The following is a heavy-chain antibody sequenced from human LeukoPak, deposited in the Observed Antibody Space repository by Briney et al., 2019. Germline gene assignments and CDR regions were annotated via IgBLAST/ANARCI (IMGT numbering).Heavy chain of an antibody. Sequence: PSETLSLTCTVSGGSISSYYWSWIRQPPGKGLEWIGYIYYSGSTNYNPPLKSRVTISVDTSKNQFSLKLSSVTAADTAVYYCARQQSSGWYLFDYWGQGTLVTVSS. CDR1: GGSISSYY. D-gene: IGHD6-19*01. V-gene: IGHV4-59*01. CDR2: IYYSGST. J-gene: IGHJ4*02. CDR3: ARQQSSGWYLFDY.